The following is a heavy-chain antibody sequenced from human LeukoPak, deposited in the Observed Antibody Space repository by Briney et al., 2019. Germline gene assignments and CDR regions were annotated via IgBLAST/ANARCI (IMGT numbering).Heavy chain of an antibody. CDR1: VYTLTELS. V-gene: IGHV1-24*01. J-gene: IGHJ4*02. D-gene: IGHD3-3*01. Sequence: ASVKVSCKVSVYTLTELSMHWVRQAPGKGLEWMGGYDPEDGETIYAQKFQGRVTMTEDTSTDTAYMELSSLRSEDTAVYYCATARLLRLLEWSKRSTDYWGQGTLVTVSS. CDR3: ATARLLRLLEWSKRSTDY. CDR2: YDPEDGET.